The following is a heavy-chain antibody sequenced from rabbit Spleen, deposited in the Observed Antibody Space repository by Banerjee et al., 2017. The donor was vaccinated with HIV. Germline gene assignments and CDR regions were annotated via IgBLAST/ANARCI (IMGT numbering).Heavy chain of an antibody. CDR2: INAATGKP. CDR3: ARDLVGVIGWNFYL. J-gene: IGHJ4*01. D-gene: IGHD1-1*01. CDR1: GFSFGDRDV. Sequence: QEQLVESGGGLVQPTGSLTLTCKASGFSFGDRDVMCWVRQAPGKGLEWIACINAATGKPVYATWAKGLFTISRTSSTTVTLRMTSLTAADRAAYFCARDLVGVIGWNFYLWGPGTLVTVS. V-gene: IGHV1S45*01.